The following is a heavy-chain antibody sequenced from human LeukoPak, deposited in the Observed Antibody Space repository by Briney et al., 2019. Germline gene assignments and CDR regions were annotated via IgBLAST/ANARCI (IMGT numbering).Heavy chain of an antibody. D-gene: IGHD3-22*01. V-gene: IGHV3-21*01. CDR3: ARDVSYYDRGDY. CDR2: ISSSSSYI. Sequence: GGSLRLSCAASGFTFSSYSMNWVRQAPGKGLEWVLSISSSSSYIYYADSVKGRFTISRDNAKNSLYLQMNSLRAEDTAVYYCARDVSYYDRGDYWGQGTLVTVSS. CDR1: GFTFSSYS. J-gene: IGHJ4*02.